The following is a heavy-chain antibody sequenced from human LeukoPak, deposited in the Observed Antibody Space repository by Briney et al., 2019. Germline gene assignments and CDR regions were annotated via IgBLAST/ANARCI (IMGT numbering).Heavy chain of an antibody. CDR2: INPNSGGT. CDR3: ATDFTFGGVIVRQTGVF. CDR1: GYTFTSYA. Sequence: ASVKVSCKASGYTFTSYAMNWVRQAPGQGLEWMGWINPNSGGTNYAQKFQGRVTMTRDTSISTAYMELSRLRSDDTAVYYCATDFTFGGVIVRQTGVFWGQGTLVTVSS. J-gene: IGHJ4*02. D-gene: IGHD3-16*02. V-gene: IGHV1-2*02.